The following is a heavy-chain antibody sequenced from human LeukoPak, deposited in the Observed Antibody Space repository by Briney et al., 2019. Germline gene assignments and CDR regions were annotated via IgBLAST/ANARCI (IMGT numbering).Heavy chain of an antibody. V-gene: IGHV3-9*01. CDR1: GFTFDDYA. CDR3: AKVGGYRSGWAPVYWYFDL. D-gene: IGHD6-19*01. Sequence: GGSLRLSCAASGFTFDDYAMHWVRQAPGKGLEWVSGISWNSGSIVYADSVKGRFTISRDNAKNSLYLQMNSLRAEDTALYYCAKVGGYRSGWAPVYWYFDLWGRSTLVTVSS. CDR2: ISWNSGSI. J-gene: IGHJ2*01.